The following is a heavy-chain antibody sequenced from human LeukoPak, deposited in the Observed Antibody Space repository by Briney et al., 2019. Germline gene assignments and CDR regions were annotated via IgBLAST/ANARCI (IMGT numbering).Heavy chain of an antibody. D-gene: IGHD3-10*01. CDR2: IYYSGST. V-gene: IGHV4-59*01. J-gene: IGHJ4*02. CDR3: ARXXVRGVSNPTGY. Sequence: SETLSLTCTVSGGSISSYYWSWIRQPPGKGLEWIGYIYYSGSTNYNPSLKSRVTISVDTSKNQFSLKLSSVTAADTAVYYCARXXVRGVSNPTGYWGQGTLVTVSS. CDR1: GGSISSYY.